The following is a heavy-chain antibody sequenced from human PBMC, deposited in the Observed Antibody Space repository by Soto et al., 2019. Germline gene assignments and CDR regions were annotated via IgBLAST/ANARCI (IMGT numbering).Heavy chain of an antibody. CDR3: ARDAAVGLFDY. J-gene: IGHJ4*02. CDR1: GYTFSSYA. CDR2: INAGNGNR. Sequence: PSVKVSCKASGYTFSSYAMHWVRQAPGQRLEWMGWINAGNGNRKYSQEFQGRVTMTRDTSTSTAYMELSSLRSDDTAVYYCARDAAVGLFDYWGQGTLVTVSS. D-gene: IGHD1-26*01. V-gene: IGHV1-3*01.